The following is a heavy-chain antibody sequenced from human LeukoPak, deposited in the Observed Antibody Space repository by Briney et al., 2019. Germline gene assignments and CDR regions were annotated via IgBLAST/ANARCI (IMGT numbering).Heavy chain of an antibody. CDR2: INSDGSST. J-gene: IGHJ4*02. CDR3: TTEGIVATIVPDY. D-gene: IGHD5-12*01. V-gene: IGHV3-74*01. CDR1: GFTFSSYW. Sequence: GGLRLSCAASGFTFSSYWMHWVRQAPGKGLVWVSRINSDGSSTNYADSVKGRFTISRDNAKNTLYLQMNSLRAEDTAVYYCTTEGIVATIVPDYWGQGTLVTVSS.